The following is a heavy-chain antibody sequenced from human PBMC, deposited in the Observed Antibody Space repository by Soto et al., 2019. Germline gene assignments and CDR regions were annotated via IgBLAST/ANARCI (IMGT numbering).Heavy chain of an antibody. J-gene: IGHJ3*02. CDR3: ARNXGGITMIVVVIPDAFDI. D-gene: IGHD3-22*01. CDR1: GGSISSSSYY. V-gene: IGHV4-39*01. Sequence: SETLSLTCTVSGGSISSSSYYWGWIRQPPGKGLEWIGSIYYSGSTYYNPSLKSRVTISVDTSKNQFSLKLSSVTAADTAVYYCARNXGGITMIVVVIPDAFDIWGQGTMVTVSS. CDR2: IYYSGST.